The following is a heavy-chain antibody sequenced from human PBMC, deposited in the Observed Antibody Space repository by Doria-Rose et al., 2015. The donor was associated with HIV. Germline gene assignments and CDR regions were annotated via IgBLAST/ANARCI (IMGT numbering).Heavy chain of an antibody. CDR2: IFYTGST. J-gene: IGHJ4*02. V-gene: IGHV4-59*01. D-gene: IGHD1-26*01. CDR3: ARVLSGTYDY. CDR1: GGSNSHYY. Sequence: QVQLVESGPGLVKPSETLSLTCSVSGGSNSHYYWSWIRQPPGKGLEYIGDIFYTGSTNYSPSLKSRVSISIDTPKNKFSLRLSSVTAADTAVYYCARVLSGTYDYWGQGTLVTVSS.